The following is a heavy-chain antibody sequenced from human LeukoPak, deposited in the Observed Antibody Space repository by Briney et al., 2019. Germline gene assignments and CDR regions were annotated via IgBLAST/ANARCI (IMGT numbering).Heavy chain of an antibody. CDR1: GGTFSSYA. Sequence: ASVKVSCKASGGTFSSYAISWVRQAPGQGLVWMGRIDPHSGGTNYAQKFQGRVTLTRDASISTAYMDLSRLRSDDTAFYYCTRDLTISGPIGYWGQETLVTVSS. J-gene: IGHJ4*02. D-gene: IGHD3-9*01. CDR3: TRDLTISGPIGY. CDR2: IDPHSGGT. V-gene: IGHV1-2*06.